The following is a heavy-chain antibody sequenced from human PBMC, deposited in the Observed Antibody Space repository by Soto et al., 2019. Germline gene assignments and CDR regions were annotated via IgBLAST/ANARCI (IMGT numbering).Heavy chain of an antibody. CDR1: GGSISSYY. V-gene: IGHV4-59*01. CDR2: IYFRGTT. CDR3: ARMNYYDTSGYPFHY. Sequence: SETLSLTCTVSGGSISSYYWSWIRQPPGKGLEWIGYIYFRGTTNYNPSLKSRVTMSADTSKNQFSLKLNSVTAADTAVYYCARMNYYDTSGYPFHYWGQGMMVTVSS. D-gene: IGHD3-22*01. J-gene: IGHJ4*02.